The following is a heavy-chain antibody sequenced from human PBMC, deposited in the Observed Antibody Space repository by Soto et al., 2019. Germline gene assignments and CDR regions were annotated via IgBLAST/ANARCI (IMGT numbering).Heavy chain of an antibody. CDR3: ARWWSGSRQGFDP. D-gene: IGHD3-3*01. V-gene: IGHV4-31*03. CDR2: IYYSGST. J-gene: IGHJ5*02. CDR1: GGSISSGDYY. Sequence: QVQLQESGPGLVKPSQTLSLTCTVSGGSISSGDYYWSWIRQHPGKGLEWIGYIYYSGSTYYNPSPKSRFTISVDTFKTQCSLKLNSVTAADPAVYYCARWWSGSRQGFDPWGQGTLLTVSS.